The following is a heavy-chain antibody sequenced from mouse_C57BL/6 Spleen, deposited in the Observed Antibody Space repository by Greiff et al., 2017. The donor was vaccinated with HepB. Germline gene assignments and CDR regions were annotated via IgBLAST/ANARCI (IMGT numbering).Heavy chain of an antibody. CDR2: IWTGGGT. CDR3: ARIYYDYDEEGAMDY. Sequence: QVQLKESGPGLVAPSQSLSITCTVSGFSLTSYAISWVRQPPGKGLEWLGVIWTGGGTNYNSALKSRLSISKDNSKRQCFLKMNSLQTDDTARYYCARIYYDYDEEGAMDYWGQGTSVTVSS. J-gene: IGHJ4*01. D-gene: IGHD2-4*01. CDR1: GFSLTSYA. V-gene: IGHV2-9-1*01.